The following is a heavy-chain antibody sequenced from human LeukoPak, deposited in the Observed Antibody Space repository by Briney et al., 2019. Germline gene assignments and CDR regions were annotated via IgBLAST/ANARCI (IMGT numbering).Heavy chain of an antibody. CDR3: ARDPPGTSAALPD. CDR1: GGSISSSNW. J-gene: IGHJ4*02. CDR2: IYHSGST. V-gene: IGHV4-4*02. Sequence: SETLSLTCAVSGGSISSSNWWSWVRQPPGKGLEWIGEIYHSGSTNYNPSLKSRVIISVDKSKNQFSLKLSSVTAADTAVYYCARDPPGTSAALPDWGQGTLVTVSS. D-gene: IGHD2-2*01.